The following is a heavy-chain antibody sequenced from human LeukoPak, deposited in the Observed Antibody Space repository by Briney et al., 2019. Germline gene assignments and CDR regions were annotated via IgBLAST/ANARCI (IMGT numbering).Heavy chain of an antibody. Sequence: GGSLRLSCAASGFTFDDYAMHWVRQAPGEGLEWVSGISWNSGSIGYADSVKGRFTISRDNAKNSLYLQMNSLRAEDTALYYCAKGEDAGPDYDSSDDQYYFDYWGQGTLVTVSS. V-gene: IGHV3-9*01. J-gene: IGHJ4*02. CDR3: AKGEDAGPDYDSSDDQYYFDY. D-gene: IGHD3-22*01. CDR2: ISWNSGSI. CDR1: GFTFDDYA.